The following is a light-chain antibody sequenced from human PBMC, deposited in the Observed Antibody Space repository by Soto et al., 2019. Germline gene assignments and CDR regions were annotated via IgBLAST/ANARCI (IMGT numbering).Light chain of an antibody. CDR3: QSYDSSLSGYV. CDR2: GNS. Sequence: QSVLTQPPSVSGASGHRVTISCTGSSSNIGAGYDVHWYQQLPGTAPKLLIYGNSNRPSGVPDRFSGSKSGTSASLAITGLQAEDEADYYCQSYDSSLSGYVFGTGTKVTVL. V-gene: IGLV1-40*01. J-gene: IGLJ1*01. CDR1: SSNIGAGYD.